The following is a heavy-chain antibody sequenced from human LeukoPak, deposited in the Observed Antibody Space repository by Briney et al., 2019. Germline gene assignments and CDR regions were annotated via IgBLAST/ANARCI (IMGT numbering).Heavy chain of an antibody. CDR1: GGSISSYY. Sequence: SETLSLTCTVSGGSISSYYWSWIRQPPGKGLEWIGYIYYSGSTNYNPSLKSRVTISVDTSKNQFSLKLSSVTAADTAVYYCARLTTGYYYYMDVWGKGTTVTISS. J-gene: IGHJ6*03. CDR3: ARLTTGYYYYMDV. V-gene: IGHV4-59*08. D-gene: IGHD3-3*01. CDR2: IYYSGST.